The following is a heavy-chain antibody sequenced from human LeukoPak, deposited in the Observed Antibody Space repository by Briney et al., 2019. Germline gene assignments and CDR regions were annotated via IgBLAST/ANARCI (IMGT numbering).Heavy chain of an antibody. CDR1: GFTSSRYW. CDR2: INQDGSEK. V-gene: IGHV3-7*01. J-gene: IGHJ4*02. CDR3: LIADY. Sequence: LTGGSLRLSRAASGFTSSRYWMTWVRQAPGKGLEWVANINQDGSEKYYVDSVKGRFTISRDNAKNSLFLQMNSLRVEDTAVYYCLIADYWGRGTLVSVSS. D-gene: IGHD3-10*01.